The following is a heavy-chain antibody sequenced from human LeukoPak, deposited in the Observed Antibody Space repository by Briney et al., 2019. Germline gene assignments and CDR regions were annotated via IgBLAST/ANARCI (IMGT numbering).Heavy chain of an antibody. V-gene: IGHV4-34*01. D-gene: IGHD2-2*01. CDR3: ARHPRRYCSSTSCYGFRVWFDP. Sequence: PPETLSLTCAVYGGSFSGYYWSWIRQPPGKGLEWIGEINHSGSTNYNPSLKSRVTISVDTSKNQFSLKLSSVTAADTAVYYCARHPRRYCSSTSCYGFRVWFDPWGQGTLVTVSS. CDR2: INHSGST. J-gene: IGHJ5*02. CDR1: GGSFSGYY.